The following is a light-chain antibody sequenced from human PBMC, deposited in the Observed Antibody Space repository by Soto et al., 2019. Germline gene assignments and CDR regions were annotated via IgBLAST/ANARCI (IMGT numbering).Light chain of an antibody. V-gene: IGLV2-23*01. CDR2: EGS. CDR1: SSAVGSYRL. J-gene: IGLJ1*01. CDR3: CSSAPSRTVV. Sequence: QSALTQPASVSGSPGQSITISCTGSSSAVGSYRLVSWYQHHPGKVPKLIIYEGSKRPSGVSNRFYGSEPDNTASLTISGLQAEDEADYYCCSSAPSRTVVFGTGTKGTVL.